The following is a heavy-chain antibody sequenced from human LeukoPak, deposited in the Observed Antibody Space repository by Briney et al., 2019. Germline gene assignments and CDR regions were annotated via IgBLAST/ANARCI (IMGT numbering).Heavy chain of an antibody. CDR1: GGSINSGDYF. J-gene: IGHJ4*02. V-gene: IGHV4-61*08. CDR2: IYYSGST. CDR3: ARGRLQAADD. D-gene: IGHD3-16*01. Sequence: SQTLSLTCTVSGGSINSGDYFWAWIRQPPGKGLEWIGYIYYSGSTNYNPSLKRRVTISVDTSKNQFSLKLSSVTAADTAVYYCARGRLQAADDWGQGTLVTVSS.